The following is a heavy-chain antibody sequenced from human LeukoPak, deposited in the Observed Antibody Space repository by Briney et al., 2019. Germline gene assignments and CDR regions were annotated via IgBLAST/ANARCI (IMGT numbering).Heavy chain of an antibody. CDR1: GFTFSIYS. J-gene: IGHJ4*02. V-gene: IGHV3-48*01. CDR2: ISSRSNTI. D-gene: IGHD2-21*02. Sequence: GGSLRLSCVASGFTFSIYSINWVRQAPGKGLEWVSYISSRSNTIHYADSVTGRFTISRDNSKDTLFLQMHSLRPGDTAVYYCVREDTPATANYWGQGTLVTISS. CDR3: VREDTPATANY.